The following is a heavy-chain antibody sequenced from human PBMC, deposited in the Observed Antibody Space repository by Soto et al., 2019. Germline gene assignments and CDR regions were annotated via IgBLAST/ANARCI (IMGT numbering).Heavy chain of an antibody. CDR3: ASYDSSTTDAFDI. V-gene: IGHV3-30-3*01. D-gene: IGHD3-22*01. CDR1: GFTFSSYA. Sequence: QVQLVESGGGVVQPGRSLRLSCAASGFTFSSYAMHWVRQAPGKGLEWVAVISYDGSNKYYADSVKGRFTISRDNSKNTLYLHMNSLRAEDTAVSYCASYDSSTTDAFDIWGQGTMVTVSS. J-gene: IGHJ3*02. CDR2: ISYDGSNK.